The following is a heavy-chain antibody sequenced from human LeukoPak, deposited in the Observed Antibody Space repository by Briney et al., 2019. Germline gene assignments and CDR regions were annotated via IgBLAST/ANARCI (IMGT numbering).Heavy chain of an antibody. CDR2: TYYRSKWYN. Sequence: SQTLSLTCAISGDXVSSNSSAWTWIRQSPSRGLEWLGRTYYRSKWYNDYALSVKSRITINPDTSKNQFSLQLNSVTPEDTAVYYCTRGYYIWDCWGQGTLVTVSS. D-gene: IGHD3-16*01. CDR3: TRGYYIWDC. V-gene: IGHV6-1*01. CDR1: GDXVSSNSSA. J-gene: IGHJ4*02.